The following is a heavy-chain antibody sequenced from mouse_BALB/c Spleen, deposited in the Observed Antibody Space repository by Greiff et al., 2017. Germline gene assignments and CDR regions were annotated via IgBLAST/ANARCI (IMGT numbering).Heavy chain of an antibody. J-gene: IGHJ2*01. Sequence: EVQLVESGGGLVQPGGSRKLSCAASGFTFSSFGMHWVRQAPEKGLEWVAYISSGSSTIYYADTVKGRFTISRDNPKNTLFLQMTSLRSEDTAMYYCAILKGTRDYWGQGTTLTVSS. D-gene: IGHD3-3*01. V-gene: IGHV5-17*02. CDR2: ISSGSSTI. CDR3: AILKGTRDY. CDR1: GFTFSSFG.